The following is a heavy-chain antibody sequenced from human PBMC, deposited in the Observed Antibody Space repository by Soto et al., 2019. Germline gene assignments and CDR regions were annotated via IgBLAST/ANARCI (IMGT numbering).Heavy chain of an antibody. CDR2: IYPGDSDT. J-gene: IGHJ6*02. D-gene: IGHD3-22*01. Sequence: GESLKISCKGSGYSFTSYWIGWVRQIPGKGLEWMGIIYPGDSDTRYSPSFQGQVTISADKSISTAYLQWSSLKASDTAMYYCARHSSDSSGYYFTDYYSGMDVWGQGTTVTVSS. V-gene: IGHV5-51*01. CDR1: GYSFTSYW. CDR3: ARHSSDSSGYYFTDYYSGMDV.